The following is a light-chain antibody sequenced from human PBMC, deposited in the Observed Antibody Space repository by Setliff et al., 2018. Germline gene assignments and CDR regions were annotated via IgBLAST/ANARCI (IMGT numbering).Light chain of an antibody. CDR1: NIGGKS. CDR3: SSYTSSSTFV. V-gene: IGLV3-21*01. J-gene: IGLJ1*01. Sequence: SYELTQPPSVPVAPGKTARITCGGNNIGGKSVNWYQQKPGQAPVLVIYYDSDRPSGIPERFFGSNSGNTATLTISRVEAGDEADYYCSSYTSSSTFVFGTGTKVTVL. CDR2: YDS.